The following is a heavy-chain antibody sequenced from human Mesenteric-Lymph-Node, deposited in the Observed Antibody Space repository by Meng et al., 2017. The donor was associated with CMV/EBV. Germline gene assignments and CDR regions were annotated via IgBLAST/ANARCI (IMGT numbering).Heavy chain of an antibody. Sequence: FTNYWIDWVRQMTGKGLEWMGIIFPDDSDTRYSPSFQGQVTISADKSISTAYLQWSSLKASDTAMYYCAKHLRSASYYGSGSYPFDYWGQGTLVTVSS. CDR3: AKHLRSASYYGSGSYPFDY. CDR2: IFPDDSDT. V-gene: IGHV5-51*01. D-gene: IGHD3-10*01. J-gene: IGHJ4*02. CDR1: FTNYW.